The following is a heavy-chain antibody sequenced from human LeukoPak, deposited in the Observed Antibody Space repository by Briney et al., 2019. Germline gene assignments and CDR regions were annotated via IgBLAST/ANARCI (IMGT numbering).Heavy chain of an antibody. V-gene: IGHV1-18*01. CDR1: GYILTDYG. Sequence: APVKVSCKASGYILTDYGITWVRQAPGQGLEWMGWINSYTEDTDYAQKFQGRVTMTIDTSTSTAYMELSSLRSEDAAVYYCARDSRSRGAPGNYFDYWGQGTLVTVSS. CDR2: INSYTEDT. CDR3: ARDSRSRGAPGNYFDY. J-gene: IGHJ4*02. D-gene: IGHD1-14*01.